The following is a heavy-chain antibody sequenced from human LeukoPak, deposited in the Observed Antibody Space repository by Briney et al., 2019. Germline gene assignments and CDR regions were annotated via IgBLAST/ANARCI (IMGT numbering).Heavy chain of an antibody. CDR1: GFTFSSYG. Sequence: GRSLRLSCAASGFTFSSYGMHWVRQAPGKGLEWVAVIWYDGSNEYYADSVKGRFTISRDNSKNTLFLQMNSLRAEDTAVYYCARDRGLSSDDGMDVWGQGTTVTVFS. CDR3: ARDRGLSSDDGMDV. V-gene: IGHV3-33*01. D-gene: IGHD6-19*01. J-gene: IGHJ6*02. CDR2: IWYDGSNE.